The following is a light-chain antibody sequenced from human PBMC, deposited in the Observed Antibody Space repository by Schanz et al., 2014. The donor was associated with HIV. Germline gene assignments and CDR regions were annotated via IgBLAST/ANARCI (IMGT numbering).Light chain of an antibody. CDR3: QYFGNSGGT. V-gene: IGKV3-15*01. Sequence: EIVMTQSPSTLSVSPGENATLSCRASQPVSRNLAWYQHKPGQAPRLLIYRASTRATGIPARFSGSGSGTDFILTISRLEPEDFAVYFCQYFGNSGGTFGGGTKVEIK. CDR1: QPVSRN. CDR2: RAS. J-gene: IGKJ4*01.